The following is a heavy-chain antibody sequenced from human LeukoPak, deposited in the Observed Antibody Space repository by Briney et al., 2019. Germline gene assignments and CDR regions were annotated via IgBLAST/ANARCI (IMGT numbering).Heavy chain of an antibody. CDR3: ARDPIRDSSGLYDY. D-gene: IGHD3-22*01. J-gene: IGHJ4*02. CDR2: IYTSGST. CDR1: GGSISSYY. Sequence: SETLSLTCAVSGGSISSYYWSWIRQPAGKGLEWIGRIYTSGSTNCNPSLKSRVAMSVDTSKNQFSLKLSSVTAADTAVYYCARDPIRDSSGLYDYWGQGTLVTVSS. V-gene: IGHV4-4*07.